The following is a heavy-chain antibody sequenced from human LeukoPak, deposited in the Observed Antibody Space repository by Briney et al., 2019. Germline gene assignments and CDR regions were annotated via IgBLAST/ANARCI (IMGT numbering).Heavy chain of an antibody. CDR2: IKEDGSEK. V-gene: IGHV3-7*01. CDR3: ARSIAAAEGPFDY. CDR1: GFTFSSSW. D-gene: IGHD6-13*01. J-gene: IGHJ4*02. Sequence: PGGSLRLSCAASGFTFSSSWMSWVRHAPGMGLEWVANIKEDGSEKYYVDSVKGRFTISRDNAKNSLYLQMNSLRAEDTAVYYCARSIAAAEGPFDYWGRGTLVTVSS.